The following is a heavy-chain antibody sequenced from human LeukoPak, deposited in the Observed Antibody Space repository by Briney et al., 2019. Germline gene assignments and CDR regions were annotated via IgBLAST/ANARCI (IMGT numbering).Heavy chain of an antibody. J-gene: IGHJ4*02. CDR3: AADLNYYDSSGYLDY. Sequence: ASVKVSCKASGFTLTSSAMQWVRQARGQRLEWIGWIVVGSGNTNYAQKFQERVTITRDMSTSTAYMELSSLRSEDTAVYYCAADLNYYDSSGYLDYWGQGTLVTVSS. D-gene: IGHD3-22*01. CDR2: IVVGSGNT. CDR1: GFTLTSSA. V-gene: IGHV1-58*02.